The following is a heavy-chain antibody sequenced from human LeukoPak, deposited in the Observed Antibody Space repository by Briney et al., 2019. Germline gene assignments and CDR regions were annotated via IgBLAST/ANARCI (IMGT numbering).Heavy chain of an antibody. J-gene: IGHJ4*02. CDR3: AAGAYYDILTGYPPQFDY. D-gene: IGHD3-9*01. Sequence: PSETLSLTCTVSGDSISGYYWSWIRQPPGKGLEWIGYIYYSGSTNYNPSLKSRVTISVDTSKNQFSLTLSSVTAADTAVYYCAAGAYYDILTGYPPQFDYWGQGTLVTVSS. CDR2: IYYSGST. CDR1: GDSISGYY. V-gene: IGHV4-59*01.